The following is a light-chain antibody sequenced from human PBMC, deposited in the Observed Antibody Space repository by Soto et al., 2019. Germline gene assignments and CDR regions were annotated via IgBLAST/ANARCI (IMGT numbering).Light chain of an antibody. V-gene: IGKV3-20*01. J-gene: IGKJ2*01. CDR3: QQYGSSPRT. CDR1: QSVSSSY. Sequence: EIVLTQSPGTLSLSPGERATLSCRASQSVSSSYLAWYQQKPGQAPRLLIYGASSRATGIPDRFSGSGSGTDFTLTISRLEPEDFAVYYCQQYGSSPRTCGQGTKLAIK. CDR2: GAS.